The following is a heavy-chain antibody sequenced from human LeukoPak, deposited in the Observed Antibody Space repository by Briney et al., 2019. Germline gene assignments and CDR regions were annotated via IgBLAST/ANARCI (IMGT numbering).Heavy chain of an antibody. D-gene: IGHD3-22*01. CDR3: ARSDSSGFRYYYYGMDV. CDR2: IYYSGST. CDR1: GGSISSYY. V-gene: IGHV4-59*01. Sequence: PSEPLSLPCPVSGGSISSYYWSWIRPPPGKGLEWIGYIYYSGSTNYNPSLKSRVTISVDTSKNQFSLKLSSVTAADTAVYYCARSDSSGFRYYYYGMDVWGQGTTVTVSS. J-gene: IGHJ6*02.